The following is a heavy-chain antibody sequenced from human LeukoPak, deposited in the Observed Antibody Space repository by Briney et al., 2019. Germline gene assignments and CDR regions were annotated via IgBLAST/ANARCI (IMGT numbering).Heavy chain of an antibody. D-gene: IGHD4-17*01. Sequence: GGSLRLSCAASGFTFDDYGMGWVRQAPGKGLEWVSGINWNGGSTGYADSVKGRFTISRDNAKNSLYLQMNSLRAEDTALYYCAREWTNGDYSYAFDIWGQGTMVTVSS. V-gene: IGHV3-20*04. CDR2: INWNGGST. J-gene: IGHJ3*02. CDR1: GFTFDDYG. CDR3: AREWTNGDYSYAFDI.